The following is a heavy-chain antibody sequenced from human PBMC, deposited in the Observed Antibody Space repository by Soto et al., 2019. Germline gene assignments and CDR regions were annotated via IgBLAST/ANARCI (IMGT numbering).Heavy chain of an antibody. V-gene: IGHV1-3*01. CDR1: GYTFTSYA. J-gene: IGHJ5*02. Sequence: ASVKVSCKASGYTFTSYAVNWVRQAPGHRLKWMGWINAGNGNTKYSQKFQGRVTITRDTSASTAYMELSSLRSDDTAVYYCASRTYSSGRSNWFDPWGQGTLVTVSS. D-gene: IGHD6-19*01. CDR3: ASRTYSSGRSNWFDP. CDR2: INAGNGNT.